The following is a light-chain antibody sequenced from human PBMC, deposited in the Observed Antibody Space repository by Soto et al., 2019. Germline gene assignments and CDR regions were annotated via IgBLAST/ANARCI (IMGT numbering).Light chain of an antibody. CDR3: QQYNSYDMWS. J-gene: IGKJ1*01. CDR2: GAS. V-gene: IGKV1-5*01. Sequence: DIQMTQSPSTLSASVGDRVTITCRASQSISRGLAWYQQKPEKAPKLLIYGASSLEKGVPSRFSGSGSGTEFTLTISSLQPDDFATYYCQQYNSYDMWSFGQGTKVDI. CDR1: QSISRG.